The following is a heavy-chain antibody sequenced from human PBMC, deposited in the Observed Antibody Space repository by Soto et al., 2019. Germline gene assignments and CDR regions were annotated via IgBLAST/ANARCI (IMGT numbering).Heavy chain of an antibody. V-gene: IGHV3-49*03. CDR2: IKSKAYGGTP. Sequence: PGGSLRLSCTASGFSFGDYAMNWIRQAPGKGPEWVGFIKSKAYGGTPEYAASVKGRFTISRDDSISIAYLQMNSLKIEDTAVYYCTRTGLAVARENFDPWGQGTLVTVSS. J-gene: IGHJ5*02. D-gene: IGHD6-13*01. CDR3: TRTGLAVARENFDP. CDR1: GFSFGDYA.